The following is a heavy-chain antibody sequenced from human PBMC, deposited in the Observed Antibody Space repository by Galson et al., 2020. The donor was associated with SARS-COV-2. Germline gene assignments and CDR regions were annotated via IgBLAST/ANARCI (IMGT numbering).Heavy chain of an antibody. CDR2: IYYSGST. CDR1: GGSISSYY. V-gene: IGHV4-59*01. Sequence: SETLSLTCTVSGGSISSYYWSWIRQPPGKGLEWIGYIYYSGSTNYNPSLKSRVTISVDTSKNQFSLKLSSVTAADTAMYYCAGTMVRGVPGTPHYYYYGMDVWGQGTTVTVSS. D-gene: IGHD3-10*01. CDR3: AGTMVRGVPGTPHYYYYGMDV. J-gene: IGHJ6*02.